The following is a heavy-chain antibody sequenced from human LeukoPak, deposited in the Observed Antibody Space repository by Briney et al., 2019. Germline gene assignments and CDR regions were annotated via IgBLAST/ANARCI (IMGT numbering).Heavy chain of an antibody. D-gene: IGHD1-7*01. CDR2: VSGSGII. Sequence: GGSLRLSCAASGFTFSSYEMNWVRQAPGKGLEWVSYVSGSGIIFYADSVKGRFTISRDNAKNSLYLQMNSLRAEDTAVYYCGRDFGLTGTKRSFDIWGQGTMVTVSS. CDR3: GRDFGLTGTKRSFDI. J-gene: IGHJ3*02. V-gene: IGHV3-48*03. CDR1: GFTFSSYE.